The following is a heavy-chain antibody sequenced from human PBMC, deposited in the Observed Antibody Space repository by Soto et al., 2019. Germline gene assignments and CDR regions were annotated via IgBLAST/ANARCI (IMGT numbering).Heavy chain of an antibody. J-gene: IGHJ6*02. D-gene: IGHD2-21*02. CDR1: GCSISSSSYY. CDR3: ATRVAYCGGDCYSVPSWYYYYGMDV. Sequence: TSETLSLTCTFSGCSISSSSYYWGWIRQPPGKGLEWIGSIYYSGSTYYNPSLKSRVTISVDTSKNQFSLKLSSVTAADTAVYYCATRVAYCGGDCYSVPSWYYYYGMDVWGQGTTVTV. V-gene: IGHV4-39*01. CDR2: IYYSGST.